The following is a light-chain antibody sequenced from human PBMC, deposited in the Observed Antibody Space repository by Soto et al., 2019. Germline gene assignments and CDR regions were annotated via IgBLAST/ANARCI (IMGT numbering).Light chain of an antibody. V-gene: IGLV2-11*01. Sequence: QSALPQPRSVSGSPGQSVTISCSGTSSDIGGYNYVSWYQQHPGKAPKLMIYDVIKRPSGVPDRFSASKSGNTASLTIYGLQAEDEAAYYCCSFAGSYTHVFGTGTKLTVL. CDR1: SSDIGGYNY. CDR3: CSFAGSYTHV. CDR2: DVI. J-gene: IGLJ1*01.